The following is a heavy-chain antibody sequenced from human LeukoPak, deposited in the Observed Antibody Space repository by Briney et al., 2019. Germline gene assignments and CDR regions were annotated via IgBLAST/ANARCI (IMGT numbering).Heavy chain of an antibody. CDR2: IIPILGIA. D-gene: IGHD6-13*01. Sequence: SVKVSCKASGGTFSSYAISWVRQAPGQGLEWMGRIIPILGIANYAQKFQGRVTITADRSTSTAYMELSSLRSEDTAVYYCARDRIAAAGTIDYWGQGTLVTVSS. CDR1: GGTFSSYA. V-gene: IGHV1-69*04. J-gene: IGHJ4*02. CDR3: ARDRIAAAGTIDY.